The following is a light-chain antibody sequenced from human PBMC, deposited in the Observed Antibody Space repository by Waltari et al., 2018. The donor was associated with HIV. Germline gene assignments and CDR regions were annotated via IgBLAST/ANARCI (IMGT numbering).Light chain of an antibody. J-gene: IGLJ1*01. V-gene: IGLV2-23*01. CDR2: EGT. Sequence: QSALTQPASVSGSPGQSITISCSRTSRDVASYRLVSWYQQHPGQAPKLMIYEGTKRPSGVSSRFSGSKSGNAASLTISGLQAEDDADYYCCSFATGGPYYVFGNGTKVTVL. CDR1: SRDVASYRL. CDR3: CSFATGGPYYV.